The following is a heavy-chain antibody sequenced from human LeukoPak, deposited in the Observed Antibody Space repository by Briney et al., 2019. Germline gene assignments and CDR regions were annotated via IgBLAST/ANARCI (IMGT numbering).Heavy chain of an antibody. CDR1: GGSISSYY. V-gene: IGHV4-59*01. Sequence: SETLSLTCTVSGGSISSYYWSWIRQPPGKGLEWIGYIYYSGSTNYNPSLKSRVTISVDTSKNQSSLKLSSVTAADTAVYYCARAVGGSSSWFGSDYYYGMDVWGQGTTVTVSS. CDR2: IYYSGST. J-gene: IGHJ6*02. CDR3: ARAVGGSSSWFGSDYYYGMDV. D-gene: IGHD6-13*01.